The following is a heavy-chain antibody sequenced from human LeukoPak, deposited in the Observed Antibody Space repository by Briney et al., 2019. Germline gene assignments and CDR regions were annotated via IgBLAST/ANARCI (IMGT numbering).Heavy chain of an antibody. CDR1: GGSISSYY. Sequence: SETLSLTCTVSGGSISSYYWSWIRQPPGKGLEWIGYIYYSGSNDYNPSLKSRVTISVDTSKNLFSLKLSFVTAADTAVYYCARRRDYFDYWGQGTLVTVSS. V-gene: IGHV4-59*01. J-gene: IGHJ4*02. CDR2: IYYSGSN. CDR3: ARRRDYFDY.